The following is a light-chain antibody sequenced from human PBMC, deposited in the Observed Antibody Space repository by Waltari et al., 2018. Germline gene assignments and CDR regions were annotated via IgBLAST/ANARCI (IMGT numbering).Light chain of an antibody. V-gene: IGKV3-15*01. Sequence: EVVMTQSPAILSVSPGERATLSCRASQSVTTNLAWYQQKPGQAPGLLIFGASTRATGVAARFSGSGSGTDFTLTISDLQSDDFAVYYCQQSDNWPPITFGQGTRLEIK. CDR2: GAS. CDR1: QSVTTN. J-gene: IGKJ5*01. CDR3: QQSDNWPPIT.